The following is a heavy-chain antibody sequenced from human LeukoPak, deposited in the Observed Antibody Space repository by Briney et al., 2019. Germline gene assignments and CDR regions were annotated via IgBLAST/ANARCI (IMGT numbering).Heavy chain of an antibody. CDR2: IYYSGST. CDR1: GGSISSSSYY. Sequence: PSETLSLTCTVSGGSISSSSYYWGWIRQPPGKGLEWIGSIYYSGSTYYNPSLKSRVTISVDTPKNQFSLKLSSVTAADTAVYYCARRSPDTAMVLEDYWGQGTLVTVSS. J-gene: IGHJ4*02. D-gene: IGHD5-18*01. V-gene: IGHV4-39*01. CDR3: ARRSPDTAMVLEDY.